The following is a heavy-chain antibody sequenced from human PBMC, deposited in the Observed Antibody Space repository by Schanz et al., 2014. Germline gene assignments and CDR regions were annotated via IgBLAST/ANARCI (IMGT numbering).Heavy chain of an antibody. CDR3: AREGEWGYDPHRP. CDR2: ISSSSIYT. D-gene: IGHD1-26*01. Sequence: QVQLVESGGTLVKPGGSLRLSCVVSGFTFSDYYMSWIRQAPGKGLEWVSYISSSSIYTNYADSVKGRFTISRDNAKNSLSPQTNSLRAEDTAVYYSAREGEWGYDPHRPWGQGTLVTVSS. V-gene: IGHV3-11*06. J-gene: IGHJ4*02. CDR1: GFTFSDYY.